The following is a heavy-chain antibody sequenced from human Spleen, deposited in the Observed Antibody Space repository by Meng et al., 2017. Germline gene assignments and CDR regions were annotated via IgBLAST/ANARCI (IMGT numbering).Heavy chain of an antibody. D-gene: IGHD2/OR15-2a*01. CDR3: AKTLYRNQDAFDI. CDR1: GFTFSSYA. V-gene: IGHV3-30*01. Sequence: VHLVESGGGLVKPEGSLRLSCAASGFTFSSYAMHWVRQAPGKGLEWVAVISYDGSNKYYADSVKGRFTISRDNSKNTLYLQMNSLRAEDTAVYYCAKTLYRNQDAFDIWGQGTMVTVSS. CDR2: ISYDGSNK. J-gene: IGHJ3*02.